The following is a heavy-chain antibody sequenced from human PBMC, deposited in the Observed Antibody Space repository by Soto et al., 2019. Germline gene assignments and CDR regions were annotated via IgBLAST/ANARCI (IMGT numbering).Heavy chain of an antibody. D-gene: IGHD3-3*01. V-gene: IGHV3-74*01. CDR1: GFSFSSKW. CDR3: AREDFGVFSVAYFDY. Sequence: EVQLVESGGGLVQPGGSLRLSCAASGFSFSSKWMHWVRHAPGKGLVWVSRINTDGSSTSHADFVKGRFTISRDNVKNTLSLQMNRLRTEDTVVYYCAREDFGVFSVAYFDYWGQGTLVTVSS. CDR2: INTDGSST. J-gene: IGHJ4*02.